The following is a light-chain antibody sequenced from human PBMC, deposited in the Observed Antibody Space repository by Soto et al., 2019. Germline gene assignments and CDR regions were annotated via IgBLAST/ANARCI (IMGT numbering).Light chain of an antibody. CDR3: QQYYSSPFT. CDR2: WTS. CDR1: QSILYSPNNKSY. Sequence: DIVMTQSPDSLAVSLGERATINCRSSQSILYSPNNKSYLAWYQQKSGQPPKLLIYWTSTRESGVPDRFSGSGSGTDFTLTISSLQAADVAVYYCQQYYSSPFTFGPGTNVDVK. V-gene: IGKV4-1*01. J-gene: IGKJ3*01.